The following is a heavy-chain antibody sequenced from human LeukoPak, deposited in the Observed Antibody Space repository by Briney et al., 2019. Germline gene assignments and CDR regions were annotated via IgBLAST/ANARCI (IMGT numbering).Heavy chain of an antibody. V-gene: IGHV1-46*01. J-gene: IGHJ6*03. CDR2: INPSGGST. CDR3: ARGGVVVTVTNPYYYYMDV. CDR1: GFTFSSYG. D-gene: IGHD4-17*01. Sequence: PGGSLRLSCAASGFTFSSYGMHWVRQAPGQGLEWMGIINPSGGSTSYAQKFQGRVTMTRDMSTSTVYMELSSLRSEDTAVYYCARGGVVVTVTNPYYYYMDVWGKGTTVTVSS.